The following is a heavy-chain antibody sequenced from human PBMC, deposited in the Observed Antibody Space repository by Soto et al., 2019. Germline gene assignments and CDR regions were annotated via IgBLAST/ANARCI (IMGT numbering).Heavy chain of an antibody. D-gene: IGHD6-19*01. Sequence: PSETLSLTCTVSGGSISSYYWSWFRQPPGKGLEWIGYIYYSGSTNYNPSLKSRVTISVDTSKNQFFLKLNSVTAADTAVYYCARRTPAVAFDYWGQGTLVTVSS. V-gene: IGHV4-59*08. J-gene: IGHJ4*02. CDR2: IYYSGST. CDR3: ARRTPAVAFDY. CDR1: GGSISSYY.